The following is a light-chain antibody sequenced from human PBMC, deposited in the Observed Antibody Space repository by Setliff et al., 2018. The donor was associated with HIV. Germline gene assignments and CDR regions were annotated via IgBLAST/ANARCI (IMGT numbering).Light chain of an antibody. J-gene: IGLJ1*01. CDR3: TSYTGGNTRI. CDR2: DVR. V-gene: IGLV2-14*03. CDR1: SSDVGAYNY. Sequence: QSVLTQPASVSASPGQSITISCTGTSSDVGAYNYVSWYQQHPGKAPNLIIYDVRSRPSGVSNRFSGSKSGNTASLSISELRAEDETDYYCTSYTGGNTRIFGTGTKV.